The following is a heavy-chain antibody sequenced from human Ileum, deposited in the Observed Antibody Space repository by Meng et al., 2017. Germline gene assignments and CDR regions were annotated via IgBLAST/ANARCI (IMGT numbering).Heavy chain of an antibody. Sequence: QVQLDQSGPGLVKPSQTLYVTWSVFGGSVSSNIAAWNWIRQSPLRGLEWLGRTYYRSKWYSEYAVSVKSRISITPDTSKNQFSLQMNSVTPEDTAVYYCASGSGSLDYWGPGTLVTVSS. CDR3: ASGSGSLDY. CDR1: GGSVSSNIAA. D-gene: IGHD3-3*01. J-gene: IGHJ4*02. V-gene: IGHV6-1*01. CDR2: TYYRSKWYS.